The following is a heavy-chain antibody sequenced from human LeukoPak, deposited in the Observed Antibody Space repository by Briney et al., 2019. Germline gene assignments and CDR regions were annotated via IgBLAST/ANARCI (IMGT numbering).Heavy chain of an antibody. Sequence: SSETLSLTCAVYGGSFSGYYWSWIRQPPGKGLEWIGEINQSGSTNYNPSLKSRVTISVDTSKNQFSLKLSSVTAADTAVYYSARVRRVGSSLRFDYWGQGTLVTVSS. CDR3: ARVRRVGSSLRFDY. CDR2: INQSGST. J-gene: IGHJ4*02. CDR1: GGSFSGYY. D-gene: IGHD6-13*01. V-gene: IGHV4-34*01.